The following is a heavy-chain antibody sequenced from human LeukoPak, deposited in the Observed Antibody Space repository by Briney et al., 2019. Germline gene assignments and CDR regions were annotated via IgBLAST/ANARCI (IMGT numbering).Heavy chain of an antibody. V-gene: IGHV4-59*08. Sequence: SETLSLTCTVSGGSIGTYYWSWIRQSPGKGLEWIGYIYVTGSTRYNPYLQSRVTISVDTSRNQFFLKMSSVTAADTAVYYCTRHIGGGIEDMDVWGKGTKVTVSS. CDR3: TRHIGGGIEDMDV. CDR1: GGSIGTYY. D-gene: IGHD3-16*02. CDR2: IYVTGST. J-gene: IGHJ6*03.